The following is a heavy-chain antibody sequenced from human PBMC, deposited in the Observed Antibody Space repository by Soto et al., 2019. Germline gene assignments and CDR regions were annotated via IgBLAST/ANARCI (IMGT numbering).Heavy chain of an antibody. J-gene: IGHJ6*02. CDR2: ISYDGSNK. D-gene: IGHD6-19*01. Sequence: QVQLVESGGGVVQPGRSLRLSCAASGFTFSSYGMHWVRQAPGKGLEWVAVISYDGSNKYYADSVKGRFTISRDNSKNALYLQMNGLRAEDTAVYYCAKDPKQWLSGGGMDVWGQGTTVTVSS. CDR3: AKDPKQWLSGGGMDV. CDR1: GFTFSSYG. V-gene: IGHV3-30*18.